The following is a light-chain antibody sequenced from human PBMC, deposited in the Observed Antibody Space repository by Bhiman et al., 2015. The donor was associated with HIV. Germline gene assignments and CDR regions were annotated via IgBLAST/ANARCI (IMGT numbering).Light chain of an antibody. CDR2: QDS. CDR1: ALPKKY. V-gene: IGLV3-1*01. J-gene: IGLJ1*01. CDR3: QAWDSSTYV. Sequence: SYELTQPPSVSVSPGQTARITCSGDALPKKYVYWYQQKPGRAPVVVIYQDSERPSGIPERFSGSNSGNTATLTITGTQAMDEADYYCQAWDSSTYVFGTGTKVTVL.